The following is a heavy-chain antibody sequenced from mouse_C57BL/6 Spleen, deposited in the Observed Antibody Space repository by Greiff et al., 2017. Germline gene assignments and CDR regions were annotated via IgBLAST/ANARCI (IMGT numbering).Heavy chain of an antibody. J-gene: IGHJ2*01. V-gene: IGHV1-80*01. CDR1: GYAFSSYW. CDR3: ARKDYYYSFDY. Sequence: VKLMESGAELVKPGASVKISCKASGYAFSSYWMNWVKQRPGKGLEWIGQIYPGDGDTNYNGKFKGKATLTADKSSSTAYMQLSSLTSEDSAVYFCARKDYYYSFDYWGQGTTLTVSS. D-gene: IGHD1-1*01. CDR2: IYPGDGDT.